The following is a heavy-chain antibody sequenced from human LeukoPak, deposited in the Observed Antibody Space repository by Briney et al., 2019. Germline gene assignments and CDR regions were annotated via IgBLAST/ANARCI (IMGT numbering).Heavy chain of an antibody. V-gene: IGHV3-7*01. Sequence: GGSLRLSCAASGFTFSSYWMSWVRQAPGKGREGVANINRDGSEKYYVDSVKGRFTISRHNAKNSLYLQMNSLRAEDTAVYYCARDFTVLEWLPTPYYFDYWGQGTLVTVSS. J-gene: IGHJ4*02. D-gene: IGHD3-3*01. CDR1: GFTFSSYW. CDR3: ARDFTVLEWLPTPYYFDY. CDR2: INRDGSEK.